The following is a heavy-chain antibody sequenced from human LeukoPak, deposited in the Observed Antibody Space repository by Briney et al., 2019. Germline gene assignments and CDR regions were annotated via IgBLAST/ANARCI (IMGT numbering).Heavy chain of an antibody. V-gene: IGHV3-43*02. J-gene: IGHJ6*02. Sequence: AGGSLRLSCVASEFTFEDCAMSWVRQVPGKGLEWVSLVSGDGYTTYYADSVKGRFSISRDNRKNSLYLQMNSLRADDTALYYCAKEVVEVIPTAVDGELYFYYYGMDVWGQGTTVIVSS. CDR2: VSGDGYTT. CDR1: EFTFEDCA. CDR3: AKEVVEVIPTAVDGELYFYYYGMDV. D-gene: IGHD2-2*01.